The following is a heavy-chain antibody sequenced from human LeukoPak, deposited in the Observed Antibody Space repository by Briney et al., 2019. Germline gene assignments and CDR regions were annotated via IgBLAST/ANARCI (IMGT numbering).Heavy chain of an antibody. Sequence: ASVKVSCKASGGTFSSYAISWVRQAPGQGLEWMGWISAYNGNTNYAQKLQGRVTMTTDTSTSTAYMELRSLRSDDTAVYYCARDLRGYSSNFDYWGQGTLVTVSS. J-gene: IGHJ4*02. CDR2: ISAYNGNT. CDR1: GGTFSSYA. V-gene: IGHV1-18*01. CDR3: ARDLRGYSSNFDY. D-gene: IGHD6-13*01.